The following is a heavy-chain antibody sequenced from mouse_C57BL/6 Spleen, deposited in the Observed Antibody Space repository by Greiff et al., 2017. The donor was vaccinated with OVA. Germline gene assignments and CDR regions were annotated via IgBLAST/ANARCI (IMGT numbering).Heavy chain of an antibody. CDR3: AGEAELSWFAY. D-gene: IGHD3-2*02. V-gene: IGHV1-4*01. CDR2: INPSSGYT. Sequence: VKLVESGAELARPGASVKMSCKASGYTFTSYTMHWVKQRPGQGLEWIGYINPSSGYTKYNQKFKDKATLTADKSSSTAYMQLSSLTSEDSAVCYCAGEAELSWFAYWGQGTLVTVSA. CDR1: GYTFTSYT. J-gene: IGHJ3*01.